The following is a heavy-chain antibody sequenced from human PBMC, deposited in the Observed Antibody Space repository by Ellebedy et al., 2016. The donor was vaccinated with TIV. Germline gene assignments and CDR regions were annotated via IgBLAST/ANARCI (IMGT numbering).Heavy chain of an antibody. CDR3: AGGYSYGSPFDY. Sequence: GGSLRLXXAASGFTFSSYWMSWVRQAPGKGLEWVANIKQDGSEKYYVDSVKGRFTISRDNAKNSLYLQMNSLRAEDTAVYYCAGGYSYGSPFDYWGQGTLVTVSS. D-gene: IGHD5-18*01. V-gene: IGHV3-7*01. CDR2: IKQDGSEK. J-gene: IGHJ4*02. CDR1: GFTFSSYW.